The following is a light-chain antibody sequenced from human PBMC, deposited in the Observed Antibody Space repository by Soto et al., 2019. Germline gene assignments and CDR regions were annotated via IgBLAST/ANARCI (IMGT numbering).Light chain of an antibody. CDR1: QSVYSN. CDR2: GAS. V-gene: IGKV3-15*01. Sequence: EIVMTQSPATLSVSLGERATLSCRASQSVYSNLAWYQQKPGQAPRFLIYGASTRATGIPARFSGSGSGTEFTLTISSLQSEDFAVYYCQQRFNWPYSFGQGTKVDIK. J-gene: IGKJ2*03. CDR3: QQRFNWPYS.